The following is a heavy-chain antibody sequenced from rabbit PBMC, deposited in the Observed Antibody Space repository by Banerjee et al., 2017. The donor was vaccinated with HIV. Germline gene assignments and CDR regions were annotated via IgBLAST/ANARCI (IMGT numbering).Heavy chain of an antibody. CDR1: GFSFSSSYY. CDR3: ARVAGYAGYGYATPFNL. Sequence: QSLEESGGDLVKPGASLTLTCTASGFSFSSSYYMCWVRQAPGKGLEWIACIAAGNTGRTYYASWAKGRVTISKTSSTTVTLQMTSLTAADTATYFCARVAGYAGYGYATPFNLWGPGTLVTVS. J-gene: IGHJ4*01. D-gene: IGHD6-1*01. V-gene: IGHV1S40*01. CDR2: IAAGNTGRT.